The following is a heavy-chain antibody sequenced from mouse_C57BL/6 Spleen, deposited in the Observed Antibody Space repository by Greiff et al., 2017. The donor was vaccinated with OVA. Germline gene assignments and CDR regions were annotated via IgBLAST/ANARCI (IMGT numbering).Heavy chain of an antibody. J-gene: IGHJ1*03. CDR2: IHPNYGTT. CDR1: GYSFTDYN. CDR3: ARGDWYFDV. Sequence: EVQLQQSGPELVKPGASVTISCKASGYSFTDYNMNWVKQSTGKSLEWIGVIHPNYGTTSYTQKFKGKATLTVDQSSSTASMQLNSLTSEDSAVYYCARGDWYFDVWGTGTTVTVSS. V-gene: IGHV1-39*01.